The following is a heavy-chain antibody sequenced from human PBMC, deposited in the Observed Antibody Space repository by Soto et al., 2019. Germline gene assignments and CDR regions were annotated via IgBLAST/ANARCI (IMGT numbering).Heavy chain of an antibody. CDR1: GGTFSRYT. CDR3: ARDGTLYDSSAYYYLY. V-gene: IGHV1-69*01. CDR2: ITPMFGTP. J-gene: IGHJ4*02. D-gene: IGHD3-22*01. Sequence: QVQLVQSGAEVKKPGSSVKVSCKASGGTFSRYTITWVRQAPGQGLEWMGGITPMFGTPNYAQKFQGRVTITADESTSTAYMELSSVRSEDTAMYYCARDGTLYDSSAYYYLYWGQGTLVTVSS.